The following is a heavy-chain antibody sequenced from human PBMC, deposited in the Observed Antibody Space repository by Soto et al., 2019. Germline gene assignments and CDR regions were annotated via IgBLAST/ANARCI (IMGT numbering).Heavy chain of an antibody. D-gene: IGHD3-16*01. J-gene: IGHJ6*02. V-gene: IGHV3-13*01. CDR1: GFTFSNND. Sequence: EVQLVESGGGLVQPGGSLRLSCAASGFTFSNNDMHWVRQVPGKGLEWVAAIGTTGDRYYAGSVKGRFTISRDNAKNSQYRQKSRRRTENTAVYYCARETQFPVGTDATVTFYYNAMDIWGQGTTVTVSS. CDR3: ARETQFPVGTDATVTFYYNAMDI. CDR2: IGTTGDR.